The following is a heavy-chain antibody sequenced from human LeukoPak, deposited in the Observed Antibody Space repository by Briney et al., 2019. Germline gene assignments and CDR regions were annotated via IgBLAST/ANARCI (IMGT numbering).Heavy chain of an antibody. Sequence: ASVKVSCKASGYTFTSYGISWVRQAPGQGLEWMGWISAYNGNTNYAQKLQGRVTMTTDTSTSTAYTEPRSLRSDDTAVYYCARATSLDTAILRDYYYGMDVWGKGTTVTVSS. CDR2: ISAYNGNT. J-gene: IGHJ6*04. V-gene: IGHV1-18*04. CDR3: ARATSLDTAILRDYYYGMDV. D-gene: IGHD5-18*01. CDR1: GYTFTSYG.